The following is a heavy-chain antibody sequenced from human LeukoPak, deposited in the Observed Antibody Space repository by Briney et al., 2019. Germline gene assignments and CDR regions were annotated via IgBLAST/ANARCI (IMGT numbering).Heavy chain of an antibody. CDR2: IYHSGNT. CDR3: ARDGGNYYDSSGYYSRYFDY. CDR1: GGSISTYY. J-gene: IGHJ4*02. V-gene: IGHV4-59*12. D-gene: IGHD3-22*01. Sequence: SETLSLTYTVSGGSISTYYWTWIRQPPGKGLEWIGTIYHSGNTYYNPSLKSRVTISVDTSKNQFSLKLSSVTAADTAVYYCARDGGNYYDSSGYYSRYFDYWGQGTLVTVSS.